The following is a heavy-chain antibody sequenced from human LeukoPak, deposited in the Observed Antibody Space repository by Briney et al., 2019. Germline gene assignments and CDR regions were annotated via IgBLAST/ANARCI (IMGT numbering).Heavy chain of an antibody. J-gene: IGHJ4*02. D-gene: IGHD6-6*01. Sequence: GGCLRLSCAASGFNLSRYWMRWVRHTPGKGLESVASIKGDGSEKYYVGSVKGRFTISRDNAESSLFLQMNSLRADDTAVYYCAREVYGGCFDYWGQGTPGTVSS. V-gene: IGHV3-7*01. CDR1: GFNLSRYW. CDR2: IKGDGSEK. CDR3: AREVYGGCFDY.